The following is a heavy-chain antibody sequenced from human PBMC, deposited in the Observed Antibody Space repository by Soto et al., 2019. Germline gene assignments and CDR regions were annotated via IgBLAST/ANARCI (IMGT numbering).Heavy chain of an antibody. CDR3: ARGGSYGDFFDY. CDR1: GGSMSSKY. D-gene: IGHD4-17*01. V-gene: IGHV4-59*01. CDR2: IYYTGST. J-gene: IGHJ4*02. Sequence: SEALSVTCTFSGGSMSSKYWTWIRQSPGEGLEWIGYIYYTGSTKYNPSLKSRVTISLDTSKNQLSLRLTSVTSADTAVYYCARGGSYGDFFDYWGQGAKVTVSS.